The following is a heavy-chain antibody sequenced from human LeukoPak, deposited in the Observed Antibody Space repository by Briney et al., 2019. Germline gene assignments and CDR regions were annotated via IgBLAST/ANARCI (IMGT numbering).Heavy chain of an antibody. V-gene: IGHV1-18*04. J-gene: IGHJ6*03. D-gene: IGHD6-13*01. CDR3: ARGMGSSSWHKQPYYYYYMDV. CDR2: ISAYNGNT. CDR1: GYTFSGYY. Sequence: SVKVSCKASGYTFSGYYMHWVRQAPGQGLEWMGWISAYNGNTNYAQKLQGRVTMATDTSTSTAYMELRSLRSDDTAVYYCARGMGSSSWHKQPYYYYYMDVWGKGTMVTVSS.